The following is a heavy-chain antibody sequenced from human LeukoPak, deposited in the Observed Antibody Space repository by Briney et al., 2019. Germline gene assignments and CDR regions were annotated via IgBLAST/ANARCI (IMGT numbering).Heavy chain of an antibody. D-gene: IGHD5-18*01. V-gene: IGHV4-31*03. CDR3: ARSQSSYGHLGPFDY. J-gene: IGHJ4*02. CDR2: IYYSGST. Sequence: PSETLSLTCTVSGGSISSGGYYWSWIRQHPGKGLEWIGYIYYSGSTYYDPSLKSRVTISVDTSKNQFSLKLSSVTAADTAVYYCARSQSSYGHLGPFDYWGQGTLVTVSS. CDR1: GGSISSGGYY.